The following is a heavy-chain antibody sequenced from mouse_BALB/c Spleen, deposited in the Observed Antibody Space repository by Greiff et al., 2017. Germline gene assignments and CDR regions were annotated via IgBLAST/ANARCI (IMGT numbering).Heavy chain of an antibody. J-gene: IGHJ3*01. Sequence: EVMLVESGGGLVKPGGSLKLSCAASGFAFSSYDMSWVRQTPEKRLEWVAYISSGGGSTYYPDTVKGRFTISRDNARNILYLQMSSLRSEDTAMYYCARDEWFAYWGQGTLVTVAA. CDR2: ISSGGGST. CDR3: ARDEWFAY. CDR1: GFAFSSYD. V-gene: IGHV5-12-1*01.